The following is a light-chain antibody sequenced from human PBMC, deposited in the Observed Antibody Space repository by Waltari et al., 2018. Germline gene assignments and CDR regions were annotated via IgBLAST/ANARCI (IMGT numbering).Light chain of an antibody. V-gene: IGKV1-39*01. CDR1: QSISSY. CDR3: QQSYSTSWT. J-gene: IGKJ1*01. CDR2: AAS. Sequence: DIQMTQPPSSLSASVGDRVTITCRASQSISSYLNWYQQKPGKAPKLLIYAASSLQSRVPSRFSGSGSATDYTLTISSLQPEDFATYYCQQSYSTSWTFGQGTKVEIK.